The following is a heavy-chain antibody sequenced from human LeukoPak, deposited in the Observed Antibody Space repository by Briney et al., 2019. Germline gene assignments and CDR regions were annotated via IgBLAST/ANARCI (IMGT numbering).Heavy chain of an antibody. Sequence: GGSLRLSCAASGFTFSNAWMSWVRQAPGKGLEWVGRIKSKTDGGTTDYAAPVKGRFTISRDDSKNTLYLQMNSLKTEDTAVYYCTTDIVVVPAAIDIDYWGQGTLVTVSS. V-gene: IGHV3-15*01. J-gene: IGHJ4*02. D-gene: IGHD2-2*01. CDR2: IKSKTDGGTT. CDR1: GFTFSNAW. CDR3: TTDIVVVPAAIDIDY.